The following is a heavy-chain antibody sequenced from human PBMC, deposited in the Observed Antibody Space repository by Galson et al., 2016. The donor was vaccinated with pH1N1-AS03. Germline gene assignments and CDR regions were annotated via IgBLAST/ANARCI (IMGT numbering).Heavy chain of an antibody. Sequence: SVKVSCKASGGTFSKYTFNWVRQAPGQGLEWMGRIIPILGITNYAQKFQDRVTITADKSTSTAYMELSSLRSEDTAMYYCARAETYYDHFFDYWGQGTLVTVSS. D-gene: IGHD3-22*01. CDR3: ARAETYYDHFFDY. J-gene: IGHJ4*02. V-gene: IGHV1-69*02. CDR2: IIPILGIT. CDR1: GGTFSKYT.